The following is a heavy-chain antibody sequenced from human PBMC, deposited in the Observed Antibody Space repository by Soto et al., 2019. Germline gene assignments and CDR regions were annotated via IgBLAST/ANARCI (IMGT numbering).Heavy chain of an antibody. CDR2: ISSSGIP. CDR1: AGSISTDY. CDR3: AGVRGPYCGGECYPPTPNWFDP. J-gene: IGHJ5*02. D-gene: IGHD2-21*01. V-gene: IGHV4-59*01. Sequence: PSETLSLTCTVSAGSISTDYWSWIRQAPGRGLEWIGYISSSGIPVYTPSLKSRLTISVDPSKNLFSLQLTSVTAADSAVYYCAGVRGPYCGGECYPPTPNWFDPWGQGTLVTVSS.